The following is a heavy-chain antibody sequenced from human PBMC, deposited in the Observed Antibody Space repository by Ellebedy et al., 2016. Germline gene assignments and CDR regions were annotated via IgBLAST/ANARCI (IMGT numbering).Heavy chain of an antibody. V-gene: IGHV3-15*01. D-gene: IGHD2-2*02. CDR1: GFTFSNAW. J-gene: IGHJ4*02. CDR2: VKSRTDGGTT. CDR3: TTGHGQYPV. Sequence: GESLKISCAASGFTFSNAWMSWVRQTPGKGLEWVGRVKSRTDGGTTDYAAPVKGRFTFSRDDSKNTLYLQMNSLETEDTGVYYCTTGHGQYPVWGQGTLVTVSS.